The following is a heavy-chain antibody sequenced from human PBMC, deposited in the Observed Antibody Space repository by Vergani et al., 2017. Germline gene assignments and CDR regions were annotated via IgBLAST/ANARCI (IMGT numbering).Heavy chain of an antibody. CDR1: GGSISSSSYY. D-gene: IGHD3-10*01. CDR3: AGESRFLSGSPPNWFDP. V-gene: IGHV4-39*07. J-gene: IGHJ5*02. CDR2: IYYSGGT. Sequence: QLQLQESGPGLVKPSETLSLTCTVSGGSISSSSYYWGWIRQPPGKGLEWIGSIYYSGGTYYNPSLKSRVTISVDTSKNQCSLKRSAGTSADTAVYYCAGESRFLSGSPPNWFDPWGQGTLVTVSS.